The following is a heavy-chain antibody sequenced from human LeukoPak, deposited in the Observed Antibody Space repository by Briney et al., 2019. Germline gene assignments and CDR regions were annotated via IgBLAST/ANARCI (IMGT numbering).Heavy chain of an antibody. D-gene: IGHD3-3*01. CDR3: ARDGTPLRFLEWLSFNWFDP. J-gene: IGHJ5*02. Sequence: ASVKVSCTASGYTFTGYYMHWVRQAPGQGLEWMGWINPNSGGTNYAQKFQGRVTMTRDTSISTAYMELSRLRSDDTAVYYCARDGTPLRFLEWLSFNWFDPWGQGTLVTVPS. CDR2: INPNSGGT. CDR1: GYTFTGYY. V-gene: IGHV1-2*02.